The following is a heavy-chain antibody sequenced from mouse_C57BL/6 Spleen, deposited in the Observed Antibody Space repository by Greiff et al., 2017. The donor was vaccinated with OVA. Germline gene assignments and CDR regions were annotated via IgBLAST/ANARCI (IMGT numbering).Heavy chain of an antibody. J-gene: IGHJ4*01. D-gene: IGHD1-1*01. CDR1: GYTFTSYW. CDR2: IDPSDSYT. Sequence: QVQLQQPGAELVMPGASVKLSCKASGYTFTSYWMHWVKQRPGQGLEWIGEIDPSDSYTNYNQKFKGKSTLTVDKSSSTAYMQLSSLTSEDSAVYYCARRDYGSSPSCAMDYWGQGTSVTVSS. CDR3: ARRDYGSSPSCAMDY. V-gene: IGHV1-69*01.